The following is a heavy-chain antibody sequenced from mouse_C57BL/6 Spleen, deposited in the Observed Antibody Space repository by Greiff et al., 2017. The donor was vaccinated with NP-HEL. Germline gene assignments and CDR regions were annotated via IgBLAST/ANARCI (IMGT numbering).Heavy chain of an antibody. CDR1: GYTFTDYY. CDR3: AKITTVVATRYAMDY. V-gene: IGHV1-75*01. D-gene: IGHD1-1*01. Sequence: QVQLQQSGPELLKPGASVKISCKASGYTFTDYYINWVKQRPGQGLEWIGWIFPGSGSTYYNEKFKGKATLTVDKSSSTAYMLLSSLTSEDSAVYFCAKITTVVATRYAMDYWGQGTSVTVSS. CDR2: IFPGSGST. J-gene: IGHJ4*01.